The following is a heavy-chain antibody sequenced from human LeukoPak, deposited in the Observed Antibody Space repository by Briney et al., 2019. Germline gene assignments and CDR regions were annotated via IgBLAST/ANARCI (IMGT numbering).Heavy chain of an antibody. CDR2: ISTSTTTI. CDR3: ASWGEGALDN. CDR1: GFIFCSYS. D-gene: IGHD1-26*01. V-gene: IGHV3-48*01. Sequence: PGGSLRLSCEASGFIFCSYSMNWVRQAPGKGLEWISYISTSTTTIYYANSVKGRFTISRDNAKKSLYLQMNSLRVEDTGVYYCASWGEGALDNWGQGTLVTVSS. J-gene: IGHJ4*02.